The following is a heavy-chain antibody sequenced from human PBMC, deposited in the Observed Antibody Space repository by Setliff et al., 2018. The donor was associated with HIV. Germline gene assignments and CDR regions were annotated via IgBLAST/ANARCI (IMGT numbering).Heavy chain of an antibody. J-gene: IGHJ5*02. CDR3: VKDVLKFWSGSGALDL. Sequence: GGSLRLSCAASGFTFRNYWMHWVRQAPGKGLVWVSRIDGDGSGTSYADSVQGRFTISRDNAKKTAYLQMNSLRADDTAVYYCVKDVLKFWSGSGALDLWGPGTLVTVSS. CDR2: IDGDGSGT. V-gene: IGHV3-74*01. D-gene: IGHD3-3*01. CDR1: GFTFRNYW.